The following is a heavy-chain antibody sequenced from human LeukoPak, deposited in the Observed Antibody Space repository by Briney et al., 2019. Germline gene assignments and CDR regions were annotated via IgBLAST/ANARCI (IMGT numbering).Heavy chain of an antibody. CDR1: GYTFTSYD. J-gene: IGHJ4*02. CDR2: MNPNSGNT. D-gene: IGHD1-7*01. Sequence: GASVKVSCKASGYTFTSYDINRVRQATGQGLEWMGWMNPNSGNTGYAQKFQGRVTITRNTSISTAYMELSSLRSEDTAVYYCARVHPKTGTKGLDCWGQGTLVTVSS. V-gene: IGHV1-8*03. CDR3: ARVHPKTGTKGLDC.